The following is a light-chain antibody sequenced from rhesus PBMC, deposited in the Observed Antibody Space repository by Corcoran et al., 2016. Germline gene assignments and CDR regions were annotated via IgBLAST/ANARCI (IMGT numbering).Light chain of an antibody. Sequence: DIQMTQSPSSLSASVGDTVTITCRASQDISNFLSWFQQKLGKAPKLLNYGASSLESGVPSRFSGSGSGTDFTRTISSLQPEDVAVYYCLQQYSYPRTFGGGTEVEL. CDR3: LQQYSYPRT. V-gene: IGKV1-28*02. CDR1: QDISNF. CDR2: GAS. J-gene: IGKJ4*01.